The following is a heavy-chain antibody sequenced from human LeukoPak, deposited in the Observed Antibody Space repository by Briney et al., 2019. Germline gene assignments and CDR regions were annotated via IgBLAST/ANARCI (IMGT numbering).Heavy chain of an antibody. J-gene: IGHJ5*02. Sequence: PSETLSLTCTASGGSISPWYWSWIRQPPGKRLEWIGYIFYTGSTNHNPSLKSRLTMSVDTSKNQVSLKLTSVTAADTAVYYCARHQTPHFYDSHFGPWGQGTPVTVSS. CDR2: IFYTGST. V-gene: IGHV4-59*01. CDR1: GGSISPWY. CDR3: ARHQTPHFYDSHFGP. D-gene: IGHD3-22*01.